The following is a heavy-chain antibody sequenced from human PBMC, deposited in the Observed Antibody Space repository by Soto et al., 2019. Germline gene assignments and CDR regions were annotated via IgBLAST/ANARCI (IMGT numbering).Heavy chain of an antibody. CDR1: GGSISSEGYY. CDR2: IYYSGTT. V-gene: IGHV4-31*03. D-gene: IGHD2-15*01. Sequence: SETLSLTCTVSGGSISSEGYYWSWFRQLPGKGLEWIGDIYYSGTTYHNPSLRCRLTISGDASKNQFSLKLSSVTAADTAMYYCVRSGTSSGRFSDYWGQGTLVTVS. CDR3: VRSGTSSGRFSDY. J-gene: IGHJ4*02.